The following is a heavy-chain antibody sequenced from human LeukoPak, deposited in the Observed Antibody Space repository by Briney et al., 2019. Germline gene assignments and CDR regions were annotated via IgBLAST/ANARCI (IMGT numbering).Heavy chain of an antibody. CDR3: ARVAIRYSSGWYWFDP. CDR2: IWYDGSNK. Sequence: GGSLRLSCAASGFTFSSNGMHWVRQAPGKGLEWVAVIWYDGSNKYYADSVKGRFTISRDNSKNTLYLQMNSLRAEDTAVYYCARVAIRYSSGWYWFDPWGQGTLVTVSS. CDR1: GFTFSSNG. V-gene: IGHV3-33*01. J-gene: IGHJ5*02. D-gene: IGHD6-19*01.